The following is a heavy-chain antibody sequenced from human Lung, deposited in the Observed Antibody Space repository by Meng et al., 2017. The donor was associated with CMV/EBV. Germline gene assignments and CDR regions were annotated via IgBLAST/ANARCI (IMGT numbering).Heavy chain of an antibody. J-gene: IGHJ1*01. CDR1: GCSVSSGSYY. Sequence: SETLSLXCTVSGCSVSSGSYYWSWIRPPPGKGLEWIGYIYYSGSTNYNPSLKSRVTISVDTSKNQFSLKLSSVTAADTAVYYCARDSEFLELPPNWG. CDR2: IYYSGST. D-gene: IGHD3-3*01. V-gene: IGHV4-61*01. CDR3: ARDSEFLELPPN.